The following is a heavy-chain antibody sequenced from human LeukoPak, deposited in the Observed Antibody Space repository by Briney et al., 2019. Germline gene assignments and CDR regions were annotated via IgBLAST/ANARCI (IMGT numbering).Heavy chain of an antibody. Sequence: SVKVSCKASGGTFSSYAISWVRQAPGQGLEWMGRIIPILGIANYAQKFQGRVTITADKSTSTAYMELSSLRSEDTAVYSCARGGRDGYNFDYWGQGTLVTVSS. CDR2: IIPILGIA. J-gene: IGHJ4*02. V-gene: IGHV1-69*04. CDR1: GGTFSSYA. CDR3: ARGGRDGYNFDY. D-gene: IGHD5-24*01.